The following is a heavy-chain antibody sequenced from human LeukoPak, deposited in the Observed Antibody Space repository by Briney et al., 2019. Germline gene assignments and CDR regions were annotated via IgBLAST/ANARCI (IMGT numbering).Heavy chain of an antibody. CDR1: GDSVSSNSAA. Sequence: SQTLSLTCAISGDSVSSNSAAWNWIRQSPSRGLEWLGRTYYRSKWYNDYAVSVKSRITINPDTSKNQFSLQLNSVTPEDTAVYYCARDLGSGSPQLGPSAPLLLRCDPYYFDYWGQGTLVTVSS. D-gene: IGHD1-26*01. J-gene: IGHJ4*02. CDR2: TYYRSKWYN. CDR3: ARDLGSGSPQLGPSAPLLLRCDPYYFDY. V-gene: IGHV6-1*01.